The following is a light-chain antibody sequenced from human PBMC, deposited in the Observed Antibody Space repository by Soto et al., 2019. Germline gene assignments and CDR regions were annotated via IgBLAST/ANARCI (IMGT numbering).Light chain of an antibody. Sequence: EIVMTQSPATLSVSPGQIATLSCRASESVSSHLAWYQQKPGQAPRVLIYDSSTRATGIPARFSGSESGTECTLTISSLQSEDVAVYYCHHYHNWPMTFGQGTRLEIK. CDR3: HHYHNWPMT. CDR2: DSS. V-gene: IGKV3-15*01. CDR1: ESVSSH. J-gene: IGKJ5*01.